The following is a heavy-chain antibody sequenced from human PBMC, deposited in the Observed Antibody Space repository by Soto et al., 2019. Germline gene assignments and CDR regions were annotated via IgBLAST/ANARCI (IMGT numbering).Heavy chain of an antibody. CDR3: ARQGGNKFDY. CDR1: GDSIRSDHYY. CDR2: MHYSGNT. J-gene: IGHJ4*02. V-gene: IGHV4-39*01. Sequence: QLQLQESGPGLVKPSETLSLTCTVSGDSIRSDHYYWAWIRQPPGKGLEWIGNMHYSGNTYQNPSLKSRVTIFVDTSKNQVSLKLTSVTAADTSIYYCARQGGNKFDYWGQGTLVTVSS. D-gene: IGHD3-16*01.